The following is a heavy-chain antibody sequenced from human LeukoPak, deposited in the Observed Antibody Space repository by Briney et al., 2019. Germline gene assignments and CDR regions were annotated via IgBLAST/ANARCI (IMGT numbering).Heavy chain of an antibody. Sequence: GGSLRLSCAASGFTFSTYSMNWVRQAPGKGLEWVSYISSSSATIYYADSVKGRFTISRDNGKNSLYLQMNSLRAEDTAVYYCARVSVGARQSHGEKNYWGQGTLVTVSS. CDR3: ARVSVGARQSHGEKNY. CDR1: GFTFSTYS. V-gene: IGHV3-48*01. D-gene: IGHD4-17*01. J-gene: IGHJ4*02. CDR2: ISSSSATI.